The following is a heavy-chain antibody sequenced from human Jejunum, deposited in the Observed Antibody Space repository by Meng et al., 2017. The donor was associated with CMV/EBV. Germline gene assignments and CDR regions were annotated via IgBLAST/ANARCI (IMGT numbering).Heavy chain of an antibody. V-gene: IGHV4-59*01. CDR2: ISHSGGT. CDR1: RVSITRSH. CDR3: ARLYGSSSDSPFDP. Sequence: SRVSITRSHWTWIRQSPGRRLEWIGYISHSGGTSRNPSLKSRVTMSADTSKSQLSLTLTSVTAADTAVYYCARLYGSSSDSPFDPWGQGTLVTVSS. J-gene: IGHJ5*02. D-gene: IGHD6-6*01.